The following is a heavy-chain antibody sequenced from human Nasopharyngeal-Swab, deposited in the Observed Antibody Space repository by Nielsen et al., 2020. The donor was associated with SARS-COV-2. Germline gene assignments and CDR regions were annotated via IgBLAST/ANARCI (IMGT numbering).Heavy chain of an antibody. CDR2: INTNTGNP. J-gene: IGHJ4*02. D-gene: IGHD6-19*01. CDR3: AREGDASVPGTLFDY. Sequence: ASVKVSCKASGYTFTNYALNWARQAPGQGLEWMGWINTNTGNPTYAQGFTGRFVFSLDTSVSTAYLQIGGLKSEDTAVYRCAREGDASVPGTLFDYWGQGTQVTVSS. V-gene: IGHV7-4-1*01. CDR1: GYTFTNYA.